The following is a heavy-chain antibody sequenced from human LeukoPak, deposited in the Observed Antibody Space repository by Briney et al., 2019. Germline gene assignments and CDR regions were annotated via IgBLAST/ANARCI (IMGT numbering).Heavy chain of an antibody. CDR2: LYYTGST. CDR1: GASISSSGYY. Sequence: PSETLSLTCTVSGASISSSGYYWGWIRQPPGKGLEWIGTLYYTGSTSYNPSLKSRVTISVDTSKTQFSQRLTSVTAADTAVYYCARLFDTSGPHFDYWGQGILVTVSS. D-gene: IGHD6-19*01. V-gene: IGHV4-39*01. J-gene: IGHJ4*02. CDR3: ARLFDTSGPHFDY.